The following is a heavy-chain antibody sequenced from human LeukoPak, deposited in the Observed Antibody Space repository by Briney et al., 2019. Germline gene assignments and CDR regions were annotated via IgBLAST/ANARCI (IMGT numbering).Heavy chain of an antibody. CDR2: IGTIGYST. CDR1: GFSFSSAA. CDR3: AKGRVRGVITSFDY. J-gene: IGHJ4*02. D-gene: IGHD3-10*01. Sequence: QPGGSLRLSCAASGFSFSSAAMTWVRQAPGKGLEWVSLIGTIGYSTYYADSVKGRFTISRDNSKNTLSLQMNSLRVEDTAIYYCAKGRVRGVITSFDYWGQGTLVTVSS. V-gene: IGHV3-23*01.